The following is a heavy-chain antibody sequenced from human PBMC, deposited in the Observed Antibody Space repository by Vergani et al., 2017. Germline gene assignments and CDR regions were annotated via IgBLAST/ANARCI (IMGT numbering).Heavy chain of an antibody. Sequence: QVQLVQSGAEVKKPGASVKVSCKASGYTFTSYGISWVRQAPGQGLEWMGWISAYNGNTNYAQKLQGRVTMTTDTSTSTAYMELSSLRSEDTAVYYCAREGAYCGGDCYYYYYGMDVWGQGTTVTVSS. CDR3: AREGAYCGGDCYYYYYGMDV. D-gene: IGHD2-21*02. J-gene: IGHJ6*02. V-gene: IGHV1-18*01. CDR1: GYTFTSYG. CDR2: ISAYNGNT.